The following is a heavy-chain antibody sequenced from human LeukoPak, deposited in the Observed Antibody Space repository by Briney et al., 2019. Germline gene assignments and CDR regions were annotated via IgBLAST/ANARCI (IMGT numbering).Heavy chain of an antibody. Sequence: SETLSLTCTVSGGSISSGSYYWSWIRQPAGKGLEWIGRIYSSGSTNYNPSLKSRVTISVDTSKNQFSLKLSCVTAADTAVYYCARAGLGYSSGWYLWFDPWGQGTLVTVSS. J-gene: IGHJ5*02. CDR2: IYSSGST. V-gene: IGHV4-61*02. D-gene: IGHD6-19*01. CDR3: ARAGLGYSSGWYLWFDP. CDR1: GGSISSGSYY.